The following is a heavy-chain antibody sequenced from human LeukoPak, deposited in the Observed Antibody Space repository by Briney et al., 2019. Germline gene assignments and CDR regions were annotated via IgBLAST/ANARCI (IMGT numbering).Heavy chain of an antibody. Sequence: PSETLSLTCAVSGGSFSGYYWSWIRQPPGKGLEWIGEINHSGSTNYNPSLKSRVTISVDTSKNQFSLKLSSVTAADTAVYYCARGGGYSGYVRIAAAGNWFDPWGQGTLVTVSS. D-gene: IGHD5-12*01. CDR3: ARGGGYSGYVRIAAAGNWFDP. CDR1: GGSFSGYY. J-gene: IGHJ5*02. V-gene: IGHV4-34*01. CDR2: INHSGST.